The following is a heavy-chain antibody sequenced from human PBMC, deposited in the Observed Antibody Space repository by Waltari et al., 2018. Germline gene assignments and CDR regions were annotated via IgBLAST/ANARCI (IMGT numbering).Heavy chain of an antibody. CDR1: GFTFSRYW. CDR3: AKSRGFEY. CDR2: INYDGSQK. J-gene: IGHJ4*02. D-gene: IGHD2-2*01. Sequence: EVQLLESGGGLVQPGGSLRLSFGASGFTFSRYWMGWARQTPGKGLEWVANINYDGSQKYYVDSVKGRFTISRDNAKNSVYLQMNSLRVEDTAVYYCAKSRGFEYWGQGALITVSS. V-gene: IGHV3-7*01.